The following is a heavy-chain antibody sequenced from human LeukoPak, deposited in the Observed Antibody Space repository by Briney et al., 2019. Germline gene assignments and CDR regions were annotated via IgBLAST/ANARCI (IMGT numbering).Heavy chain of an antibody. J-gene: IGHJ4*02. CDR1: GGTFSSYA. CDR2: IIPILGIA. CDR3: ARSPGIAAAGYFDY. Sequence: SVKVSCKASGGTFSSYAISWVRQAPGQGLEWMGRIIPILGIANYAQKFQGRVTITADKSTSTAYMELSSLRSEDTAVYYCARSPGIAAAGYFDYWGQGTLDTVSS. D-gene: IGHD6-13*01. V-gene: IGHV1-69*04.